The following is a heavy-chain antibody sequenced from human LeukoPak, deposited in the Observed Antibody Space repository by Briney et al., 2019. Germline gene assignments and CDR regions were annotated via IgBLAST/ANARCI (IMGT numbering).Heavy chain of an antibody. CDR2: INHSGST. Sequence: SETLSLTCAVYGGSFSGYYWSWIRQPPGKGLEWIGEINHSGSTNYNPSLKSRVTISVDTSKNQFSLKLSSVTAADTAVYYCARGRYYDSSGYYYVPYYYYYGMDVWGQGTTVTVSS. CDR3: ARGRYYDSSGYYYVPYYYYYGMDV. V-gene: IGHV4-34*01. CDR1: GGSFSGYY. J-gene: IGHJ6*02. D-gene: IGHD3-22*01.